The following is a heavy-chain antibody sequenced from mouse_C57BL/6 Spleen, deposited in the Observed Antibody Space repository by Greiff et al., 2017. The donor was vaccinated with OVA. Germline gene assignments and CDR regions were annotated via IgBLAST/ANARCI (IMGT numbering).Heavy chain of an antibody. CDR2: ISSGSSTI. V-gene: IGHV5-17*01. D-gene: IGHD4-1*01. Sequence: EVQLVESGGGLVKPGGSLKLSCAASGFTFSDYGMQWVRQAPEKGLEWVAYISSGSSTIYYAGTVKGRFTISRDNAKNPLFLQMTSLRSEDTAMYYCATNWDFDYWGQGTTLTVSS. CDR1: GFTFSDYG. CDR3: ATNWDFDY. J-gene: IGHJ2*01.